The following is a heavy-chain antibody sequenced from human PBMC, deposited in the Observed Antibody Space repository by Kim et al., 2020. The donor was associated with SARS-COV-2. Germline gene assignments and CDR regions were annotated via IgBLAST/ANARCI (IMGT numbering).Heavy chain of an antibody. CDR3: TTSIPCSSTSCYYPIDY. Sequence: GGSLRLSCAASGFTFSNAWMSWVRQAPGKGLEWVGRIKSKTDGGTTDYAAPVKGRFTISRDDSKNTLYLQMNSLKTEDTAVYYCTTSIPCSSTSCYYPIDYWGQGTLVTVSS. V-gene: IGHV3-15*01. CDR2: IKSKTDGGTT. D-gene: IGHD2-2*01. J-gene: IGHJ4*02. CDR1: GFTFSNAW.